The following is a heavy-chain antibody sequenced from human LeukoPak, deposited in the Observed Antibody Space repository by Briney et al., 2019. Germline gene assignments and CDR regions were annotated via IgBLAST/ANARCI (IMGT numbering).Heavy chain of an antibody. D-gene: IGHD2-21*01. J-gene: IGHJ4*02. CDR3: ARDSLAGPPVHYFVY. V-gene: IGHV3-21*01. CDR1: GFTFSSYS. CDR2: ISSSSSYI. Sequence: GGSLRLSCAASGFTFSSYSMNWVRQAPGKGLEWVSSISSSSSYIYYADSVKGRFTISRDNAKNSLYLQMNSLRAEDTAVYYCARDSLAGPPVHYFVYWGQGTLVTVPS.